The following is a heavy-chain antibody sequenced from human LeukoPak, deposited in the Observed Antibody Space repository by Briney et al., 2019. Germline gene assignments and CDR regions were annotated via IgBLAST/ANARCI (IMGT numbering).Heavy chain of an antibody. CDR1: GGTFSSYA. CDR3: ARGKGVMITFGGVMGY. CDR2: IIPIFGTA. V-gene: IGHV1-69*13. Sequence: SVKVSCKASGGTFSSYAISWVRQAPGQGLEWMGGIIPIFGTANYAQKFQGRVTITADESTSTAYMELSSLRSEDTAVYYCARGKGVMITFGGVMGYWGQGTLVTVSS. J-gene: IGHJ4*02. D-gene: IGHD3-16*01.